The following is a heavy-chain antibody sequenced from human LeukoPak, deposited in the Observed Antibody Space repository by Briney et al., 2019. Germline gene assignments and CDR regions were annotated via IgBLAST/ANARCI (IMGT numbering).Heavy chain of an antibody. CDR2: IWSDATNQ. Sequence: GGSLRLSCETSGFTFSHFGMHWVRQAPGKGLEWVAVIWSDATNQYYADSVKGRFTISRDNSKNTLYLQMNSLRAEDTAVYYCARESDSSGYSFDYWGQGTLVTVSS. CDR1: GFTFSHFG. J-gene: IGHJ4*02. D-gene: IGHD3-22*01. V-gene: IGHV3-30*19. CDR3: ARESDSSGYSFDY.